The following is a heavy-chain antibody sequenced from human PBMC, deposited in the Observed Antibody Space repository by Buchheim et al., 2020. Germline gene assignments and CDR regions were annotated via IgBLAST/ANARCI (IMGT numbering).Heavy chain of an antibody. CDR3: ARGWKNFGNGHYYYGMDV. D-gene: IGHD3-3*01. J-gene: IGHJ6*02. Sequence: EVQLVESGGGLVQPGGSLRLSCAASGFTVSSNYVNWVRQAPGKGLEWVSVIYFGDNVYYADSVKGRFTISRGNSKNTVYLQMNSLRGEDTAVYYCARGWKNFGNGHYYYGMDVWGQGTT. V-gene: IGHV3-66*02. CDR2: IYFGDNV. CDR1: GFTVSSNY.